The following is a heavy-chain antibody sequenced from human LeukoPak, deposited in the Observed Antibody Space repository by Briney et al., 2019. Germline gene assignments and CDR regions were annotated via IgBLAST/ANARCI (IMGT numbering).Heavy chain of an antibody. CDR1: GFTFSNYA. CDR3: AKWGDFDILTGYYVSDF. CDR2: VTGSGGST. D-gene: IGHD3-9*01. V-gene: IGHV3-23*01. Sequence: GASLRLSCVASGFTFSNYAMSWVRQAPGKRLEWVSAVTGSGGSTYYADSVKGRFTISRDNSRNTLFPQMSSLRAEDTAIYYCAKWGDFDILTGYYVSDFWGQGTLVTVSS. J-gene: IGHJ4*02.